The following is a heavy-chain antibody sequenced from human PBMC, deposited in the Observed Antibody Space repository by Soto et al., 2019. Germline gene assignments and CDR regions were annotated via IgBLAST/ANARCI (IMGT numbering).Heavy chain of an antibody. CDR1: GGSFSGYY. CDR3: ARGIAADLSGRLTRNWFDP. J-gene: IGHJ5*02. V-gene: IGHV4-34*01. Sequence: SETLSLTCAVYGGSFSGYYWSWIRQPPGKGLEWIGEINHSGSTNYNPSLKSRVTISVDTSKNQFSLKLSSVTAADTAVYYCARGIAADLSGRLTRNWFDPWGQGTLVTVSS. D-gene: IGHD6-13*01. CDR2: INHSGST.